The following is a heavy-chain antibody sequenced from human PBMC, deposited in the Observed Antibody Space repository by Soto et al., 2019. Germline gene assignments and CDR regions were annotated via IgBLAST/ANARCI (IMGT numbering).Heavy chain of an antibody. J-gene: IGHJ5*02. Sequence: QVQLVQSGAEVKKPGSSVKVSCKASGGTFSSYAVSWVRQAPGQGLEWMGGIIPVFGTASYAQKFQGRLTISAHEPTCIDDMGRSSLRSEDTAVYYCARVVRGVGVVNFFGWFDPWGQGALVIVSS. CDR1: GGTFSSYA. CDR2: IIPVFGTA. V-gene: IGHV1-69*01. CDR3: ARVVRGVGVVNFFGWFDP. D-gene: IGHD3-3*01.